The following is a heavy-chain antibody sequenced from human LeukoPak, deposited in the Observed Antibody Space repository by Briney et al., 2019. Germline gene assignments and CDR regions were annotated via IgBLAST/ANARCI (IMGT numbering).Heavy chain of an antibody. V-gene: IGHV1-3*01. J-gene: IGHJ4*02. Sequence: ASVKVSCKASGYTFTSYAMHWVRQAPGQRLEWMGWINAGNGNTKYSQKFRGRVTITRDTSASTAYMELSSLRSEDTAVYYCAKGARVLRYFDWSNDYWGQGSQVTVSS. CDR1: GYTFTSYA. CDR2: INAGNGNT. D-gene: IGHD3-9*01. CDR3: AKGARVLRYFDWSNDY.